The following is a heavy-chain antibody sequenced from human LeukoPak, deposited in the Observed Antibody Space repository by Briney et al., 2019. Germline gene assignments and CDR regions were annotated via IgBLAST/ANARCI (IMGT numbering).Heavy chain of an antibody. V-gene: IGHV1-8*03. J-gene: IGHJ3*02. CDR1: GYTFTSYD. CDR3: ARGRWLRSKLPLDI. Sequence: GASVKVSCKASGYTFTSYDINWVRQATGQGREWMGWMNPNSGNTGYAQKFQGRVTITRNTSISTAYMELSSLRSEDTAVYYCARGRWLRSKLPLDIWGRGTMVTVSS. CDR2: MNPNSGNT. D-gene: IGHD5-12*01.